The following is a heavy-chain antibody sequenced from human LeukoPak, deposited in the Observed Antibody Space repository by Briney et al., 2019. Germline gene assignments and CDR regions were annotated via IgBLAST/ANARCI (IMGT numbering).Heavy chain of an antibody. D-gene: IGHD1-26*01. CDR3: ARDISGTHDY. V-gene: IGHV3-33*01. CDR2: IWYDGSNK. CDR1: GFTFSSYG. J-gene: IGHJ4*02. Sequence: GGSLRLSCAASGFTFSSYGMHWVRQAPGKGLEWVAVIWYDGSNKYSADSVKGRFTISRDNSKNTLYLQMNSLRAGDTAVYYCARDISGTHDYWGQGTLVTVSS.